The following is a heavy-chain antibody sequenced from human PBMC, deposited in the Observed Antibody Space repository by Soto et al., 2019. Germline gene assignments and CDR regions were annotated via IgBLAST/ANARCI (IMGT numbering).Heavy chain of an antibody. J-gene: IGHJ3*02. CDR3: ARTQYTGSYFDACDI. Sequence: QVHLVESGGGVVQPGGSLRLSCAASGFSFSSYGMHWVRQAPDKGLDWMAVIWYDGSNKYYADPVKGRFTISRDNSKNTLYLQMNSLRVEDTAVYYCARTQYTGSYFDACDIWGQGTMVTVSS. V-gene: IGHV3-33*03. D-gene: IGHD1-26*01. CDR2: IWYDGSNK. CDR1: GFSFSSYG.